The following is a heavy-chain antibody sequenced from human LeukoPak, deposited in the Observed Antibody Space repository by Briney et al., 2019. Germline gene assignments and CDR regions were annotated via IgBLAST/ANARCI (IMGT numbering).Heavy chain of an antibody. CDR1: GGSISSSSYY. CDR2: IYYSGST. Sequence: TPSETLSLTCTVSGGSISSSSYYWGWIRQPPGKGLEWIGSIYYSGSTYYNPSLKSRVTISVDTSKNQFYLKLSSVTAADTAVYYCARGAYSSSWNYYYYYGMDVWGQGTTVTVSS. V-gene: IGHV4-39*01. J-gene: IGHJ6*02. D-gene: IGHD6-13*01. CDR3: ARGAYSSSWNYYYYYGMDV.